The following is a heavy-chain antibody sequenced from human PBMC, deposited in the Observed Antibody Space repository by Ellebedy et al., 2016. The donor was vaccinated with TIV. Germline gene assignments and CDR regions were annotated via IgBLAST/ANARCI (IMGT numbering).Heavy chain of an antibody. J-gene: IGHJ4*02. Sequence: AASVKVSCKASGFTFTSSVIQWVRQARGQRLEWIGWIVVDSGHTDYAQKFQERVTITRDMSTSTAYMELSSLRSEDTALYYCAARHGGAASGRFDYWGQGTLVTVSS. CDR1: GFTFTSSV. CDR3: AARHGGAASGRFDY. V-gene: IGHV1-58*02. CDR2: IVVDSGHT. D-gene: IGHD3-16*01.